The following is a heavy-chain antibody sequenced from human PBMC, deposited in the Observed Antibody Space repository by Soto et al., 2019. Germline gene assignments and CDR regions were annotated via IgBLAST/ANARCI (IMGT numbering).Heavy chain of an antibody. V-gene: IGHV3-48*02. CDR2: ISSSSSTI. J-gene: IGHJ6*02. CDR1: GFTFSSYS. CDR3: AREGGSTNYYYGMDV. D-gene: IGHD2-2*01. Sequence: PGGSLRLSCAASGFTFSSYSMNWVRQAPGKGLEWVSYISSSSSTIYYADSVKGRFTISRDNAKNSLYLQMNSLRDEDTAVYYSAREGGSTNYYYGMDVWGQGTTVTVSS.